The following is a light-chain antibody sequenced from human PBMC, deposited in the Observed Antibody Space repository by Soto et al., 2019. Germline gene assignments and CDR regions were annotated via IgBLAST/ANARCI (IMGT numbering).Light chain of an antibody. Sequence: SYELTQPPSMSVSPEQTARITCSGDALPKQFAYWYQQKTAQAPLLVIYKDTERPSGIPERFTGSNSGTTVTLTISGVQEEDEADYYCLSKDISGTSWVFGGGPQVTV. J-gene: IGLJ3*02. CDR3: LSKDISGTSWV. V-gene: IGLV3-25*02. CDR1: ALPKQF. CDR2: KDT.